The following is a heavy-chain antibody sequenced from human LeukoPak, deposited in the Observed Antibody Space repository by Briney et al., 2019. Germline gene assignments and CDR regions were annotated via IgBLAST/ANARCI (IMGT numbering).Heavy chain of an antibody. D-gene: IGHD5-12*01. CDR2: ISPNSGGT. V-gene: IGHV1-2*02. CDR3: ARGRAQNEDQWLLQGY. CDR1: GYTFTDYY. J-gene: IGHJ4*02. Sequence: ASVKVSCKASGYTFTDYYIHWVRQAPGQGLEGMGWISPNSGGTNYAQKFQGRVTVTRDTSISTAYMELSGLISDDTAVYYCARGRAQNEDQWLLQGYWGQGTLVTISS.